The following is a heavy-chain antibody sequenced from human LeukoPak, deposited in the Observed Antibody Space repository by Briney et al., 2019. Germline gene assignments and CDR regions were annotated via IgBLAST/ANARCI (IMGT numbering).Heavy chain of an antibody. CDR2: IYCSGCT. CDR3: ARHSYDFWSGYTYYFDY. J-gene: IGHJ4*02. CDR1: GGSISSYY. V-gene: IGHV4-59*08. Sequence: SETLSLTCNVSGGSISSYYWSWIRQPPGKGLEWIGYIYCSGCTNDNPSLKSRVTISVDTSKNQFSLKLRSVTAADTAVYYCARHSYDFWSGYTYYFDYWGQGTLVTVSS. D-gene: IGHD3-3*01.